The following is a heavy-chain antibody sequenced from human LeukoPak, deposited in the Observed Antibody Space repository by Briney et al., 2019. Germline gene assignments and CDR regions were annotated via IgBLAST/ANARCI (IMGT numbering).Heavy chain of an antibody. Sequence: GGSLRLSCAASGFTFSSYGMHWVRQAPGKGLEWVAFIRFDGSYKDYADSVKGRFTISRDKSKNTLYLQMNSLRAEDTAVYYCAKPARTDYADYWGQGTLVTVSS. CDR3: AKPARTDYADY. V-gene: IGHV3-30*02. CDR2: IRFDGSYK. J-gene: IGHJ4*02. CDR1: GFTFSSYG. D-gene: IGHD1-14*01.